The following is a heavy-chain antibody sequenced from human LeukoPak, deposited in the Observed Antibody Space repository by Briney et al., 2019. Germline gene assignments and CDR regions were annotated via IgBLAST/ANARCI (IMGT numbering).Heavy chain of an antibody. V-gene: IGHV1-8*01. CDR3: ARGGWFGEFPGFDP. D-gene: IGHD3-10*01. CDR2: MNPNSGNT. CDR1: GYTFTSYD. Sequence: VTSVKVSCKASGYTFTSYDINWVRQATGQGLEWMGWMNPNSGNTGYAQKFQGRVTMTRNTSISTAYMELSSLRSEDTAVYYCARGGWFGEFPGFDPRGQGALVTVSS. J-gene: IGHJ5*02.